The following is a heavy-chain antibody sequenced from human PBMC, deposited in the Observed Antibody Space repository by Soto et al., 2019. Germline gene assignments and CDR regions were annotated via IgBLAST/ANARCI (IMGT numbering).Heavy chain of an antibody. J-gene: IGHJ4*02. CDR1: GDTVSSNSAH. V-gene: IGHV6-1*01. D-gene: IGHD2-15*01. Sequence: PSQTLSLTCAISGDTVSSNSAHWNWIRQSPSRGLEWLGRTYYRSKWVYDYAPSLGSRININPDTSKNQFSLLLNFVTPEDTAVYYCVRDGGWKFDHWGQGILVTVSS. CDR2: TYYRSKWVY. CDR3: VRDGGWKFDH.